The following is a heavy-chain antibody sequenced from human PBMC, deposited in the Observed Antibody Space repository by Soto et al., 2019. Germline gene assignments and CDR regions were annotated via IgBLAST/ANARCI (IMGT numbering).Heavy chain of an antibody. V-gene: IGHV4-59*01. Sequence: LSLTCTVSGGSISSYYWSWIRQPPGKGLEWIGYIYYSGSTNYNPSLKSRVTISVDTSKNQFSLKLSSVTAADTAVYYCARAICYYYDSSGYCLDAFDIWGQGTMVTVSS. CDR1: GGSISSYY. D-gene: IGHD3-22*01. CDR3: ARAICYYYDSSGYCLDAFDI. J-gene: IGHJ3*02. CDR2: IYYSGST.